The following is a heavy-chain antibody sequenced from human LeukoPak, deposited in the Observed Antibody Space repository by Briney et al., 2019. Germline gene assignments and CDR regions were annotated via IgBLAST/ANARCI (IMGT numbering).Heavy chain of an antibody. CDR2: IYYSGST. J-gene: IGHJ4*02. CDR1: GGSISSYY. D-gene: IGHD6-19*01. Sequence: SETLSLTCTVSGGSISSYYWSWIRQPPGKGREWIGYIYYSGSTNYNPSLKSRVTISVDTSKNQFSLKRSSVTAADTAVYYCAAVRAGTVDYWGQGTLVTVSS. CDR3: AAVRAGTVDY. V-gene: IGHV4-59*01.